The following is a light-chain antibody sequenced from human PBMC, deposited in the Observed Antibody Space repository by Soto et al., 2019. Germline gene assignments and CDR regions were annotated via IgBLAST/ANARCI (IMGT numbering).Light chain of an antibody. CDR1: QGISSY. Sequence: DIQLTQSPSFLSASVGDRVTITCRASQGISSYLAWYQQKPGKAPKLLIYAASTLQSGVPSRFSGSGSGTEFTLTISSLQPEDFATYYCQRLNSYPVTFGPGTKVDIK. CDR3: QRLNSYPVT. V-gene: IGKV1-9*01. J-gene: IGKJ3*01. CDR2: AAS.